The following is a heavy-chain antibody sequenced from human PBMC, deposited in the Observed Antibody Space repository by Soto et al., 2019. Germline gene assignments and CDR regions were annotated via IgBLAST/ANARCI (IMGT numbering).Heavy chain of an antibody. J-gene: IGHJ6*02. D-gene: IGHD2-2*01. Sequence: SVKVSCKASGGTFSSYAISWVRQAPGQGLEWMGGIIPIFGTANYAQKFQGRVTITADESTSTAYMELSSLRSEDTAVYYCARDKYCSSTSCGMDVWGQGTTVTVSS. V-gene: IGHV1-69*13. CDR2: IIPIFGTA. CDR3: ARDKYCSSTSCGMDV. CDR1: GGTFSSYA.